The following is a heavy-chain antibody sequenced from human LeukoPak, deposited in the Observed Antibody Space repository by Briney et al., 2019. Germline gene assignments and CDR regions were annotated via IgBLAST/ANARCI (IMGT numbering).Heavy chain of an antibody. V-gene: IGHV1-69*05. CDR1: GGTFSSYA. CDR3: ARDRMGYCSGGSCWNFDY. D-gene: IGHD2-15*01. Sequence: ASVKVSRKASGGTFSSYAISWVRQAPGQGLEWMGGIIPIFGTANYAQKFQGRVTITTDESTSTAYMELSSLRSEDTAVYYCARDRMGYCSGGSCWNFDYWGQGTLVTVSS. CDR2: IIPIFGTA. J-gene: IGHJ4*02.